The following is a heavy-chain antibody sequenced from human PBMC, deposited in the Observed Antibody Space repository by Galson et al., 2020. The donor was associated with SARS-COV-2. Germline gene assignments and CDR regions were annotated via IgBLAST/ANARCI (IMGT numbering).Heavy chain of an antibody. J-gene: IGHJ4*02. CDR2: IYYSGST. D-gene: IGHD4-17*01. CDR1: GGSISSYY. V-gene: IGHV4-59*01. Sequence: SETLSLTCTVSGGSISSYYWSWIRQPPGKGLEWIGYIYYSGSTNYNPSLKSRVTISVDTSKNQFSLKLSSVTAADTAVYYCARADYGDYVWGGRFDYWGQGTLVTVSS. CDR3: ARADYGDYVWGGRFDY.